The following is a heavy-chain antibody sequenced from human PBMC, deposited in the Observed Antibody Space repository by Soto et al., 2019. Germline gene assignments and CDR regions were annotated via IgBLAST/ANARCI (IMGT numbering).Heavy chain of an antibody. CDR2: IYYSGAT. CDR1: GGSFSSYY. J-gene: IGHJ3*02. Sequence: SETLSLTCAVYGGSFSSYYCTWIRQPPGKGLEWIGYIYYSGATNYNPSLESRVTISVDTSKNQVSLRLTSVTAADTAVYYCARDTYGGGIWGQGTMVTVSS. V-gene: IGHV4-59*13. CDR3: ARDTYGGGI. D-gene: IGHD4-17*01.